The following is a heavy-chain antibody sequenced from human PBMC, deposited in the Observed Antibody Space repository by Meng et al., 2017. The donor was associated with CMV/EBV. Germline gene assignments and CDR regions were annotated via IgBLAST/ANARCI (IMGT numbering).Heavy chain of an antibody. D-gene: IGHD3-3*01. CDR2: ISAYNGNT. Sequence: ASVTVSCKASGYTFPSYGISWVRPAPGQGLEWMGWISAYNGNTNYAQKLQGRVTMTTDTSTSTAYMGLRRLRSADTDVYYCARDQATRFLEWFPTYYYYGMDVWGQGTTVTVSS. V-gene: IGHV1-18*01. CDR3: ARDQATRFLEWFPTYYYYGMDV. CDR1: GYTFPSYG. J-gene: IGHJ6*02.